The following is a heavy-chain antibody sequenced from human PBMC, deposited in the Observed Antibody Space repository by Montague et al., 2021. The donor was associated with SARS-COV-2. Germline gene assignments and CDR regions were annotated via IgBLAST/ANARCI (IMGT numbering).Heavy chain of an antibody. D-gene: IGHD4-17*01. Sequence: LSLTCAVYGGSFSGYYWSWIRQAPGKGLEWVAVISYDGINKYYVDSVKGRFTISRDNSKNTLYLQMNSLRTEDTAVYYCARDLDDDSVDDYGVDYWGQGTLVTVSS. V-gene: IGHV3-30*03. CDR2: ISYDGINK. J-gene: IGHJ4*02. CDR3: ARDLDDDSVDDYGVDY. CDR1: GGSFSGYY.